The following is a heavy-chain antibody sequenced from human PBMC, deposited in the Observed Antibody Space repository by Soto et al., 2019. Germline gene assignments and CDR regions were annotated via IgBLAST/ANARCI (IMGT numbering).Heavy chain of an antibody. CDR2: IKENGSET. Sequence: SLRLSCEASVFTFSSYWMTWVRQAPGKGLEWVSNIKENGSETYYVDSVKGRFTISRDNSKNTLYLQMNSLRAEDTAVYYCAKGSRLGQAVVPAPFDYWGQGTLVTVS. V-gene: IGHV3-7*03. CDR1: VFTFSSYW. D-gene: IGHD2-2*01. J-gene: IGHJ4*02. CDR3: AKGSRLGQAVVPAPFDY.